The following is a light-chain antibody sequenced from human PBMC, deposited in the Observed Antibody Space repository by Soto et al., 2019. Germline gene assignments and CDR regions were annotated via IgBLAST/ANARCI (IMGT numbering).Light chain of an antibody. CDR3: QQYVSSPAT. Sequence: ELVLTQSPGTLSLSPGERAILSCRACQSLSSTRLAWHQQKRCQAPRLLIYDTSTRATGVPDRFSGSGSGTDFTLTISRLEPEDFAVYFFQQYVSSPATFGQGTKVESK. CDR2: DTS. V-gene: IGKV3-20*01. J-gene: IGKJ1*01. CDR1: QSLSSTR.